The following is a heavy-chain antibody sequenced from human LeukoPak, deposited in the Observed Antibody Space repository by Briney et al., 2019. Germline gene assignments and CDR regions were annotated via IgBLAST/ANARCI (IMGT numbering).Heavy chain of an antibody. CDR2: ISYDGSIK. Sequence: GGSPRLSCAASGFTFSRYAMHWVRQAPGKGLEWVAVISYDGSIKYYADSVKGRFTTSRDNSKNMLYLQMNSLSAEDTAVYYCARGPGYSSGWYVLSVDYWGQGTLVTVSS. D-gene: IGHD6-19*01. V-gene: IGHV3-30-3*01. CDR1: GFTFSRYA. CDR3: ARGPGYSSGWYVLSVDY. J-gene: IGHJ4*02.